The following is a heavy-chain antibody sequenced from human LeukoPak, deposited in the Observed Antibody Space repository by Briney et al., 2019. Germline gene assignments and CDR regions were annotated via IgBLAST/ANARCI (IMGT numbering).Heavy chain of an antibody. CDR2: IIPILGIA. V-gene: IGHV1-69*04. D-gene: IGHD4-17*01. J-gene: IGHJ4*02. Sequence: SVKVSCKASGGTFSSYTISWVRQAPGQGLEWMGRIIPILGIANYAQKFHGRVTITADKSTSTAYTELSSLRSEDTAVYYCARDRLDYGDYVEVDYWGQGTLVTVSS. CDR1: GGTFSSYT. CDR3: ARDRLDYGDYVEVDY.